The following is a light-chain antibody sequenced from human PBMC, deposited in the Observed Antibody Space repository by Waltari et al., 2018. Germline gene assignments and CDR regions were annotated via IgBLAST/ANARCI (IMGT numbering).Light chain of an antibody. CDR1: INDVGVEDY. V-gene: IGLV2-11*01. CDR3: CSYAGAYTFV. J-gene: IGLJ3*02. Sequence: QSALTQPHSVSASPGQSVTIPCSGSINDVGVEDYVSWYQQLPGKAPKLFLYDVVKRPSGVPSRFSGSKYGTTASLTISGLQTDDEATYYCCSYAGAYTFVFGGGTKLTVL. CDR2: DVV.